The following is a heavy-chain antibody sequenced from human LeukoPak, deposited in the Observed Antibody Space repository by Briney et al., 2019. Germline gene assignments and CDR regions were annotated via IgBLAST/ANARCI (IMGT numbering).Heavy chain of an antibody. D-gene: IGHD3-22*01. CDR1: GGSFSGYY. V-gene: IGHV4-34*01. J-gene: IGHJ4*02. Sequence: SETLSLTCAVYGGSFSGYYWSWIRQPPWKGLEWIGEINHSGSTNYNPSLKSRVTISVDTSKNQFSLKLSSVTAADTAVYYCARGGYYYDSRGYFFNKNFDYWGQGTLVTVSS. CDR2: INHSGST. CDR3: ARGGYYYDSRGYFFNKNFDY.